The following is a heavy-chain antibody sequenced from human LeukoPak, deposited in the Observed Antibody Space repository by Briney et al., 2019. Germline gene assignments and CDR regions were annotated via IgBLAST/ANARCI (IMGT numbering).Heavy chain of an antibody. D-gene: IGHD6-19*01. CDR3: ARGRDGAVAVNPLDF. Sequence: SETLSLTCSVSPYSISTGHYWGWIRQPPGKGLEWIGSIYHSGHTYYNPSLNSRVTISVDTSKNQFSLRLKSVSAADTAVYYCARGRDGAVAVNPLDFWGQGNLVTVSS. V-gene: IGHV4-38-2*02. J-gene: IGHJ4*02. CDR2: IYHSGHT. CDR1: PYSISTGHY.